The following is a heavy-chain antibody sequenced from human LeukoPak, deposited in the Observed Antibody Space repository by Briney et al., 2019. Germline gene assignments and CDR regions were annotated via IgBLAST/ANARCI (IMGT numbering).Heavy chain of an antibody. CDR2: INPNNGAT. V-gene: IGHV1-2*06. CDR1: GYTFTGYY. D-gene: IGHD3-22*01. J-gene: IGHJ4*02. Sequence: ASVKVSCKASGYTFTGYYMHWVRQAPGQGLEWMGRINPNNGATNYAQKLQGRVTITGDTSTSTAYMELRSLRSDDTAVYYCARGNYYDSSGYYSGFDYWGQGTLVTVSS. CDR3: ARGNYYDSSGYYSGFDY.